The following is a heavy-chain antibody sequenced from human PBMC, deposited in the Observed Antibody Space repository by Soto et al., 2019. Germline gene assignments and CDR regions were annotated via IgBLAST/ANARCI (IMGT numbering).Heavy chain of an antibody. CDR1: GFTLSDHY. D-gene: IGHD3-10*01. CDR3: AKHLWYGESVFDP. Sequence: GGSLRLSCAGSGFTLSDHYIDWVRQAPGKGLEWVGRSRDKPQGYSTAYAASVKGRFTTSRDESKNSAYLQMNSLKTEDTAAYYCAKHLWYGESVFDPWGQGTLVTVSS. V-gene: IGHV3-72*01. J-gene: IGHJ5*02. CDR2: SRDKPQGYST.